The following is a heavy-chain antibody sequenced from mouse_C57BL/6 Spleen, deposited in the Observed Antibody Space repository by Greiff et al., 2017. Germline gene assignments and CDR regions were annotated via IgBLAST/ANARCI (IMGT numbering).Heavy chain of an antibody. V-gene: IGHV1-42*01. CDR1: GYSFTGYY. D-gene: IGHD1-1*01. Sequence: VQLQQSGPELVKPGASVKISCKASGYSFTGYYMNWVKQSPEKSLEWIGEINPSTGGTTYNQKFKAKATLTVDKSSSTAYMQLKSLTSEDSAVYYCARTYGSSYYYAMDYWGQGTSGTVSS. J-gene: IGHJ4*01. CDR2: INPSTGGT. CDR3: ARTYGSSYYYAMDY.